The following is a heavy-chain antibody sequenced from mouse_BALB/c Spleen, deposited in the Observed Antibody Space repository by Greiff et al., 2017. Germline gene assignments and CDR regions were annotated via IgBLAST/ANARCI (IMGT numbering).Heavy chain of an antibody. D-gene: IGHD1-1*01. Sequence: EVQLQQSGAELVKPGASVKLSCTASGFNIKDTYMHWVKQRPEQGLEWIGRIDPANGNTKYDPKFQGKATITADTSSNTAYLQLSSLTSEDTAVYYCARSASTVGAGDYWGQGTSVTVSS. V-gene: IGHV14-3*02. CDR3: ARSASTVGAGDY. J-gene: IGHJ4*01. CDR1: GFNIKDTY. CDR2: IDPANGNT.